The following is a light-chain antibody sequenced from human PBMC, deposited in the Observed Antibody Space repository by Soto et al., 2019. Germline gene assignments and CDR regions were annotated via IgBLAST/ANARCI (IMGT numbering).Light chain of an antibody. CDR3: MQGTHWPPKT. Sequence: DVVMTQSPLSLPVTLGQPASISCRSSQSLVYSDGNTYMHWFQQRPGQSPRRLIYWVSNRDSGVPDRISGSGSGTDFILKISRVEADDVGVYYCMQGTHWPPKTFGQGTKVEIK. CDR2: WVS. CDR1: QSLVYSDGNTY. V-gene: IGKV2-30*01. J-gene: IGKJ1*01.